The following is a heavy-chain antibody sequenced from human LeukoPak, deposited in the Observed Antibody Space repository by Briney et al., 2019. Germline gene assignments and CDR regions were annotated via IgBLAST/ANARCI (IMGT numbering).Heavy chain of an antibody. J-gene: IGHJ4*02. CDR2: MWSDGSNK. D-gene: IGHD2-15*01. CDR1: GFSVSNNY. Sequence: TGGSLRLSCVVSGFSVSNNYMHWVRQAPGKGLGWVAVMWSDGSNKYHADSVKGRFTISRDNSKNTLYLQMNSLRAEDTAVYYCAKARYCSGGSCYSDYWGQGTLVTVSS. CDR3: AKARYCSGGSCYSDY. V-gene: IGHV3-33*06.